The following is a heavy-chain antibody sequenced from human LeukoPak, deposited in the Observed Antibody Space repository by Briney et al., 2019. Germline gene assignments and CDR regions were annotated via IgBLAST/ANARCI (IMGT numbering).Heavy chain of an antibody. D-gene: IGHD3-22*01. J-gene: IGHJ6*03. V-gene: IGHV4-34*01. CDR3: ASPRHTYYYDSSGSYMDV. CDR2: INHSGST. CDR1: GGSFSAYY. Sequence: SETLSLTCAVYGGSFSAYYWTWIRQPPGKGLEWIGEINHSGSTNYNPSLKSRVTISVDTSKNQFSLKLSSVTAADTAVYYCASPRHTYYYDSSGSYMDVWGKGTTVTISS.